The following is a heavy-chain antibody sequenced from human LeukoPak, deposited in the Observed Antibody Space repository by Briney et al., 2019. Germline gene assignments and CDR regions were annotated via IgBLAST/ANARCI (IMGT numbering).Heavy chain of an antibody. V-gene: IGHV4-30-4*01. Sequence: PSETLSLTCTVSGGSISSGDYYWSWIRQPPGKGLEWIGYIYYSGSTYYNPSLKSRVTILVDTSKNQFSLKLSSVTAADTAVYYCARGGGYSYGNLYYYYGMDVWGQGTTVTVSS. J-gene: IGHJ6*02. D-gene: IGHD5-18*01. CDR3: ARGGGYSYGNLYYYYGMDV. CDR2: IYYSGST. CDR1: GGSISSGDYY.